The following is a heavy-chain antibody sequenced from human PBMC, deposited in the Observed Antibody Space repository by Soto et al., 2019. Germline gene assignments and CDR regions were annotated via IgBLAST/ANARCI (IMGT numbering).Heavy chain of an antibody. J-gene: IGHJ4*02. CDR3: ASRDPGTSVDY. CDR2: IYRTGST. V-gene: IGHV4-4*02. Sequence: PSETLSLTCAVSGGSFTSNNWWTWVRQPPGQGLEWIGEIYRTGSTNYNQSLKSRVTISLDKSANQFSLKVTSLTAADTAVYYCASRDPGTSVDYWGQGTLVTVSS. CDR1: GGSFTSNNW. D-gene: IGHD1-7*01.